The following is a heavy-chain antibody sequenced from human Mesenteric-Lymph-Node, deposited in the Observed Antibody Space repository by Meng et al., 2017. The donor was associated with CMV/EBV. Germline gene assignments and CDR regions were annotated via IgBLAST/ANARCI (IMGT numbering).Heavy chain of an antibody. V-gene: IGHV1-2*06. Sequence: SGSTFTHYCIHCVRQAPGQGLEWMGRLNPYTGVTNYAQRFQDRVTMSSDTPISTAYMDLSRLTSDDTAVYYCAISFYYGSGRSFDYWGQGALVTVSS. CDR1: GSTFTHYC. D-gene: IGHD3-10*01. CDR3: AISFYYGSGRSFDY. J-gene: IGHJ4*02. CDR2: LNPYTGVT.